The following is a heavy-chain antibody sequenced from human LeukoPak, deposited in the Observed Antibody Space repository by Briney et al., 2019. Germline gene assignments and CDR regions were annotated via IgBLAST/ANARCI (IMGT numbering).Heavy chain of an antibody. Sequence: SETLSLTCAVYGGSFSGYYWSWIRQPPGMGLEWIGEINHSGSTNYNPSLKSRVTISVDTSKNQFSLKLSSVTAADTAVYYCARGYLAAAGKSSFDYWGQGTPVTVSS. V-gene: IGHV4-34*01. CDR2: INHSGST. CDR1: GGSFSGYY. D-gene: IGHD6-13*01. CDR3: ARGYLAAAGKSSFDY. J-gene: IGHJ4*02.